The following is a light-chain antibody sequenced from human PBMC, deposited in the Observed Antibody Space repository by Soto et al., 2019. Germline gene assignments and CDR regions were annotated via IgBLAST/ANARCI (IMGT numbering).Light chain of an antibody. CDR2: SNT. CDR1: SSNIGSHT. Sequence: QSVLTQPPSASGTPGPRVTISCSGSSSNIGSHTVNWYQQLPGTAPRLLIYSNTQRPSGVPDRFSGSKSGTSASLAISGLQSEYEADYYCAAWDDSLNGVVFGGGTKRTVL. V-gene: IGLV1-44*01. CDR3: AAWDDSLNGVV. J-gene: IGLJ2*01.